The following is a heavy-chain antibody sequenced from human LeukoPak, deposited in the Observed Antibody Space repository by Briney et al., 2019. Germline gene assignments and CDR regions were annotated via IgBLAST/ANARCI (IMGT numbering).Heavy chain of an antibody. Sequence: GGSLRLSFAASGFTFSSYGMHWVRQAPGKGLEWVAVIWYGGSNKYYADSVKGRFTISRDNSKNTLYLQMNSLRAEDTAVYYCAKGGDFWSGYRAYYMDVWGKGTTVTVSS. J-gene: IGHJ6*03. V-gene: IGHV3-30*02. CDR3: AKGGDFWSGYRAYYMDV. CDR1: GFTFSSYG. D-gene: IGHD3-3*01. CDR2: IWYGGSNK.